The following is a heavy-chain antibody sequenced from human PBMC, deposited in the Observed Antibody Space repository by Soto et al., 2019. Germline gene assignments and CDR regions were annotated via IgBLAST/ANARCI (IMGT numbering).Heavy chain of an antibody. V-gene: IGHV4-30-4*01. D-gene: IGHD3-16*01. CDR2: IFYSGDT. CDR3: ASASLYGLDV. Sequence: SETLSLTCSVSGGSISSGYYYWSWIRQPPGRGLEWFGNIFYSGDTYNTPSLRSRLLISIATPKTQSSRKVGSVTAADTAVDYCASASLYGLDVWGQGTTVTVSS. CDR1: GGSISSGYYY. J-gene: IGHJ6*02.